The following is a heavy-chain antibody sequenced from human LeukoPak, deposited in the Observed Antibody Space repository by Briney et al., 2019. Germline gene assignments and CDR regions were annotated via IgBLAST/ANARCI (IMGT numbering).Heavy chain of an antibody. CDR1: GGSMSSYY. CDR2: IFHTGST. Sequence: SETLSLTCTVSGGSMSSYYWSWIRQPPGKGLEWIGYIFHTGSTNYNPSLKSRVTISVDTSKNQFSLKLSSVTAADTAVYYCARDRAGLVNSYGFGWRPWFDPWGQGTLVTVSS. CDR3: ARDRAGLVNSYGFGWRPWFDP. V-gene: IGHV4-59*12. J-gene: IGHJ5*02. D-gene: IGHD5-18*01.